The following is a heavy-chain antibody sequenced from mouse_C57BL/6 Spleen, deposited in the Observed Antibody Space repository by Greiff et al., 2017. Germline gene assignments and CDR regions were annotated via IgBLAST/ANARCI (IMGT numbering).Heavy chain of an antibody. Sequence: EVQVVESGGGLVKPGGSLKLSCAASGFTFSDYGMHWVRQAPEKGLEWVAYISSGSSTIYYADTVKGRFTISRDNAKNTLFLQTTSLRSEDTAMYYCARDEFSYAMDYWGQGTSGTVSS. CDR2: ISSGSSTI. CDR1: GFTFSDYG. CDR3: ARDEFSYAMDY. V-gene: IGHV5-17*01. J-gene: IGHJ4*01.